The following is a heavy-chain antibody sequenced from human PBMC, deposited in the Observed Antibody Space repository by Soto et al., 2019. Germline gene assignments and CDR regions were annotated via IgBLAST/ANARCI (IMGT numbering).Heavy chain of an antibody. J-gene: IGHJ6*03. CDR2: IYYSGST. V-gene: IGHV4-59*01. CDR1: GGSISSYY. Sequence: QVQLQESGPGLVKPSETLSLTCTVSGGSISSYYWSWIRQPPGKGLEWIGYIYYSGSTNYNPSLKSRVTISVDTSKNQFSLKLSSVTAADTAVYYCARSYDYSSYYYYYYMDVWGKGTTVTVSS. D-gene: IGHD4-4*01. CDR3: ARSYDYSSYYYYYYMDV.